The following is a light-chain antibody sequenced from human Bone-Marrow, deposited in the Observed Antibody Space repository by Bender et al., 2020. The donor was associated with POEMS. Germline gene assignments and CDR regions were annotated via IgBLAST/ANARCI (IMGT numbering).Light chain of an antibody. Sequence: QSALTQPASVSGSPGQSITISCTGTSGDIGTYNLVSWYQQHPDKAPKLIIYEASKRPSGFSYRFSAAMSGNTASITISGLQSDDEGDYFCCSYAGSRTWVFGGGTKVSVL. CDR3: CSYAGSRTWV. CDR1: SGDIGTYNL. J-gene: IGLJ3*02. CDR2: EAS. V-gene: IGLV2-23*01.